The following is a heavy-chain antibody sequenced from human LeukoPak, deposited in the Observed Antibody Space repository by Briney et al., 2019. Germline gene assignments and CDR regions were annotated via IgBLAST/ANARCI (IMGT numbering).Heavy chain of an antibody. CDR1: GFSVSNYY. J-gene: IGHJ5*02. D-gene: IGHD4-17*01. CDR3: ARDRAVTQDWVEFDP. Sequence: PGGSLRLSCAGSGFSVSNYYMSWVRQAPGKGLEWVSLNSGETFYADSVKGRFTISRDNSKSTMYLQMNRLRVEDTAVYFCARDRAVTQDWVEFDPWGQGTLVTVSS. CDR2: NSGET. V-gene: IGHV3-66*03.